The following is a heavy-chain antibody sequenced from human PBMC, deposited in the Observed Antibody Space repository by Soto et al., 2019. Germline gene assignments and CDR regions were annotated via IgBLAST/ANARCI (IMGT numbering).Heavy chain of an antibody. CDR3: ARVDYDFWGGMDV. Sequence: SETLSLTCAVSGYSISSGYYWCWIRQPPGKGLEWIGSIYHSGSTYYNPSLKSRVTLSVDTSKNQFSLKLSSVTAADTAVYYCARVDYDFWGGMDVWGQGTTVTVSS. CDR1: GYSISSGYY. CDR2: IYHSGST. D-gene: IGHD3-3*01. V-gene: IGHV4-38-2*01. J-gene: IGHJ6*02.